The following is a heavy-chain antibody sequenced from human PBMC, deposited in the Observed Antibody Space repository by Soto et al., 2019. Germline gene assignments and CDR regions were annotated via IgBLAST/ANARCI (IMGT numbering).Heavy chain of an antibody. CDR1: GFTFSSYV. V-gene: IGHV3-23*01. D-gene: IGHD2-15*01. Sequence: ESGGNLVQPGVSLRLSCAASGFTFSSYVMSWVRQAPGKGLEWVSTISGSGASIYDADSVKGRFTTSRDNSKNTVYLQMNSLRAEDTAVYYCAKDGLGSCTGGTCYGSDYWGQGTLVTVSS. CDR2: ISGSGASI. CDR3: AKDGLGSCTGGTCYGSDY. J-gene: IGHJ4*02.